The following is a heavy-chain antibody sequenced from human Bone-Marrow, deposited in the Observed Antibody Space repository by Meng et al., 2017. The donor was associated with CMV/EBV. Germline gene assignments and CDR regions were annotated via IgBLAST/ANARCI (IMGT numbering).Heavy chain of an antibody. Sequence: GEFLKISCAASGFTFSSYEMNWVRQAPGKGVEWVSFISNSGSTIYYADSVKGRFTISRDNAKNSLFLQMNSLSAEDTAVYYCARGKKFGSGYRHLIFDYWGQGTLVTVSS. D-gene: IGHD3-3*01. V-gene: IGHV3-48*03. CDR1: GFTFSSYE. CDR3: ARGKKFGSGYRHLIFDY. J-gene: IGHJ4*02. CDR2: ISNSGSTI.